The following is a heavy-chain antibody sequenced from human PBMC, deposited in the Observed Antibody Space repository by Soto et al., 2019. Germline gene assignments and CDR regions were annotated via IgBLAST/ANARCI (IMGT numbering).Heavy chain of an antibody. J-gene: IGHJ4*02. V-gene: IGHV3-15*01. D-gene: IGHD1-26*01. CDR3: ATEGGYRGSNFYGAY. CDR2: IKGSHAGGTT. CDR1: GFTFTKAY. Sequence: EVQLVESGGGLVEPGGSIRLSCVASGFTFTKAYMTWVRQAPGKGLEWVGRIKGSHAGGTTDYATSVKGRFTISRDDSKNTLYLQMISMKTEDTSVYYCATEGGYRGSNFYGAYWGQGTLVTVSS.